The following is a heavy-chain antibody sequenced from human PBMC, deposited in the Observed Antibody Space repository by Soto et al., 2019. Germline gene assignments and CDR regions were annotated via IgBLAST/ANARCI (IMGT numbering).Heavy chain of an antibody. CDR1: GYTFTSYG. D-gene: IGHD2-2*01. J-gene: IGHJ4*02. V-gene: IGHV1-18*01. Sequence: QVQLVQSGAEVKKPGASVKVSCKASGYTFTSYGISWVRQAPGKGLEWMGWISAYNGNTNYAQKLQGRVTMTTDTPTSTAYMELRSLRSDDTAVYYCAGDHRDIVVVPSAMGYWGQGTLVTVSS. CDR3: AGDHRDIVVVPSAMGY. CDR2: ISAYNGNT.